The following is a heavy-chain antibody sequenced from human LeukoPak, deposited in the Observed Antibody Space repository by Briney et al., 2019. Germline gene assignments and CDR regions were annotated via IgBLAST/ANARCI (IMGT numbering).Heavy chain of an antibody. CDR3: ARGRVGAPDVFDI. Sequence: PGGSLRLSCAVFGVTVSSIYMSWVRQAPGKGLEWVSVLYGGGTTYYADSVKGRFTISRDNSKNTLFLQMNSLRAEDTAVYYCARGRVGAPDVFDIWGQGTMVTVSS. D-gene: IGHD1-26*01. V-gene: IGHV3-53*01. J-gene: IGHJ3*02. CDR1: GVTVSSIY. CDR2: LYGGGTT.